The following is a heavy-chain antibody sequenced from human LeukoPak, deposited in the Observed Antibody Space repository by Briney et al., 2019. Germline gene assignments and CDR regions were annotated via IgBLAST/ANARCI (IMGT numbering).Heavy chain of an antibody. J-gene: IGHJ4*02. CDR1: GGTFSSYA. D-gene: IGHD3-3*01. CDR3: ARDSEASDSDFWSGYYLFDY. V-gene: IGHV1-69*13. Sequence: ASVKVSCKASGGTFSSYAISWVRQAPGQGLEWMGGIIPIFGTANYTQKFQGRVTITADESTSTAYMELSSLRSEDTAVYYCARDSEASDSDFWSGYYLFDYWGQGTLVTVSS. CDR2: IIPIFGTA.